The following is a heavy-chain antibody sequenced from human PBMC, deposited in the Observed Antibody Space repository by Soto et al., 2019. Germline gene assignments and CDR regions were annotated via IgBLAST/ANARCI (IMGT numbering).Heavy chain of an antibody. CDR1: GASLTKSC. D-gene: IGHD2-21*01. J-gene: IGHJ6*02. Sequence: SETLSLTCNVSGASLTKSCWSWIRQPPGKGLEWIGNVFYSGDTRYNPSLKSRVSMSVDTSKSHFSLRLTSVTDADTAVYYCARESIGKDYYYGMDVWGQGTTVSFAS. V-gene: IGHV4-59*01. CDR3: ARESIGKDYYYGMDV. CDR2: VFYSGDT.